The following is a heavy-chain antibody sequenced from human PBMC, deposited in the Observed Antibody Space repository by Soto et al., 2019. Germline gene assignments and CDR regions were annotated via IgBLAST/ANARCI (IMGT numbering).Heavy chain of an antibody. Sequence: GGSLRLSCAASGFIFSSYAMSWVRQAPGKGLEWVSVISGSGGSTYYADSVKGRFAISRDNSKNTLYLQMNSLRAEDTAVYYCAKSGRDFWSGYPAFDYWGQGTLVTVSS. CDR2: ISGSGGST. CDR3: AKSGRDFWSGYPAFDY. J-gene: IGHJ4*02. D-gene: IGHD3-3*01. V-gene: IGHV3-23*01. CDR1: GFIFSSYA.